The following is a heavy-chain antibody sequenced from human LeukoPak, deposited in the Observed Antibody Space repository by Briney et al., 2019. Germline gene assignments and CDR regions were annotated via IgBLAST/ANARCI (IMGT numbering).Heavy chain of an antibody. CDR1: GFTFSSYG. V-gene: IGHV3-33*01. CDR3: ARENSGSYYDAFDI. Sequence: GRSLRLSCAASGFTFSSYGMHWVRQAPGKGLGWAAVIWYDGRNKHYADSVKGRFTISRDNSKNTLYLQMNSLRAEDTAVYYCARENSGSYYDAFDIWGQGAMVTVSS. CDR2: IWYDGRNK. J-gene: IGHJ3*02. D-gene: IGHD1-26*01.